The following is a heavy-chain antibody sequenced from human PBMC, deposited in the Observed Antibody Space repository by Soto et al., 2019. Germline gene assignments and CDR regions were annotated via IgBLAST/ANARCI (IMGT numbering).Heavy chain of an antibody. Sequence: SETLSLTCAVYGGSFSGYYWSWIRQPPGKGLEWIGEINHSGSTNYNPSLKSRVTISVDTSKNQFSLKLSSATAADTAVYYCATREYSSSWYYYYYYAMDVWGQGTTVTVSS. D-gene: IGHD6-13*01. CDR2: INHSGST. CDR1: GGSFSGYY. CDR3: ATREYSSSWYYYYYYAMDV. V-gene: IGHV4-34*01. J-gene: IGHJ6*02.